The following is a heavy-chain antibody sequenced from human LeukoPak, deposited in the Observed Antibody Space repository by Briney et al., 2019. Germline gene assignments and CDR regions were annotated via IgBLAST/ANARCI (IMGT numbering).Heavy chain of an antibody. J-gene: IGHJ4*02. CDR3: ADGTAPGDC. CDR1: GFTFSSYA. CDR2: ISVSGGST. V-gene: IGHV3-23*01. Sequence: GGSLRLSCAASGFTFSSYAMSWVRQAPGKGLEWVSAISVSGGSTYYADSMKGRFTISRDNSKNTLYLQMNSLRAEDTAVYYCADGTAPGDCWGQGTLVTVSS. D-gene: IGHD5-18*01.